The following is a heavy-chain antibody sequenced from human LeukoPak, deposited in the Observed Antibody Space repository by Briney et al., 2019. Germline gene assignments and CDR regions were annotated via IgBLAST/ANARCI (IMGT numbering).Heavy chain of an antibody. V-gene: IGHV4-38-2*02. D-gene: IGHD4-23*01. CDR1: GYSISSGYY. Sequence: PSETLSLTCTVSGYSISSGYYWGWIRQPPGKGLEWIGSIYHSGSTYYNPSLKSRVTISVDTSKNQFSLKLTSVTAADTAVYYCARGTTVVTPWFDPWGQGTLVTVSS. CDR3: ARGTTVVTPWFDP. J-gene: IGHJ5*02. CDR2: IYHSGST.